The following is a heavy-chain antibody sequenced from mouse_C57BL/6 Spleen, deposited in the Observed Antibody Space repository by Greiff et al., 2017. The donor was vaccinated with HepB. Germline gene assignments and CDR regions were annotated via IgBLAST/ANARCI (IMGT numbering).Heavy chain of an antibody. D-gene: IGHD3-1*01. V-gene: IGHV1-82*01. CDR2: IYPGDGDT. J-gene: IGHJ3*01. CDR3: ARSGGEFAY. Sequence: VQLVESGPELVKPGASVKISCKASGYAFSSSWMNWVKQRPGKGLEWIGRIYPGDGDTNYNGKFKGKATLTADKSSSTAYMQLSSLTSEDSAVYFCARSGGEFAYWGQGTLVTVSA. CDR1: GYAFSSSW.